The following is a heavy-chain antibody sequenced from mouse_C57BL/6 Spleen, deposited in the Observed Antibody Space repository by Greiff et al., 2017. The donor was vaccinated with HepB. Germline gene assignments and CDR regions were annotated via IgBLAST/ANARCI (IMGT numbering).Heavy chain of an antibody. Sequence: EVMLVESGGDLVKPGGSLKLSCAASGFTFSSYGMSWVRQTPDKRLEWVATISSGGSYTYYPDSVKGRFTISRDNAKNTLYLQMSSLKSEDTAMYYCARGTTVVADWYFDVWGTGTTVTVSS. V-gene: IGHV5-6*01. CDR3: ARGTTVVADWYFDV. D-gene: IGHD1-1*01. CDR2: ISSGGSYT. J-gene: IGHJ1*03. CDR1: GFTFSSYG.